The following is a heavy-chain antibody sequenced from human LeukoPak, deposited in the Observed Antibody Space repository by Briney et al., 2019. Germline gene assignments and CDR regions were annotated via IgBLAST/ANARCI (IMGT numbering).Heavy chain of an antibody. V-gene: IGHV6-1*01. CDR2: TYFRSKWYN. D-gene: IGHD7-27*01. CDR3: VRGTGSFGS. J-gene: IGHJ4*02. CDR1: GDSVSSNSAA. Sequence: SQTLSLTCAISGDSVSSNSAAWNWIRQSPSRGLEWLGRTYFRSKWYNHYAVSVKSRISISADTSKNHFSLQLSSVTPDDTAVYYCVRGTGSFGSWGQGTLVTVSS.